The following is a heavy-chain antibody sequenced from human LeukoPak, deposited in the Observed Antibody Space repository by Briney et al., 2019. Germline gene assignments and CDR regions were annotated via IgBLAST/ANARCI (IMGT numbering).Heavy chain of an antibody. CDR2: FYFSGST. CDR1: GASISTHY. J-gene: IGHJ4*02. CDR3: ARAGAIATVHLDLDH. D-gene: IGHD6-13*01. Sequence: SETLSLTCTVSGASISTHYWSWIRQPPEKGPEWIGDFYFSGSTNYNPSLKSRATISGDASKNQFSLNLRSVTAADTAVYYCARAGAIATVHLDLDHWGRGTQVTVSS. V-gene: IGHV4-59*11.